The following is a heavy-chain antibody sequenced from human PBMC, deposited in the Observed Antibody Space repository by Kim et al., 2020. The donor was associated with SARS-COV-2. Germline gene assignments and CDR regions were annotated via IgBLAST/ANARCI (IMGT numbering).Heavy chain of an antibody. CDR3: VKGSRAVTYYYGMDV. CDR1: GFTFSSYA. V-gene: IGHV3-64D*06. D-gene: IGHD4-4*01. J-gene: IGHJ6*02. CDR2: INSNGVST. Sequence: GGSLRLSCSASGFTFSSYAMHWVRQAPGMGLQYVSAINSNGVSTYYADSVKTRFTISRDNSKNTLYLQMSSLRAEDTAVYYCVKGSRAVTYYYGMDVWGQGTTVTVSS.